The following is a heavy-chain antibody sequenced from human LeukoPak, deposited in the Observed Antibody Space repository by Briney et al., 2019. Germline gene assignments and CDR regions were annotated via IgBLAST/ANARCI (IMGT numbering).Heavy chain of an antibody. D-gene: IGHD3-10*01. Sequence: ASVKVSCKASGYTFTAYYMHWVRQAPGQGLEWMGWINPNSGDTNYAQKFQGRVTMTRDTSISTAYMELSSLRSEDTAVYYCARDRDTMVRGVITTITSYWFDPWGQGTLVTVSS. J-gene: IGHJ5*02. CDR1: GYTFTAYY. CDR3: ARDRDTMVRGVITTITSYWFDP. V-gene: IGHV1-2*02. CDR2: INPNSGDT.